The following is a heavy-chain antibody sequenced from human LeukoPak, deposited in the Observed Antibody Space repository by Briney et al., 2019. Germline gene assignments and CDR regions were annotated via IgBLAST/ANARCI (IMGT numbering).Heavy chain of an antibody. D-gene: IGHD5-24*01. CDR1: GYTFTSYA. Sequence: VASVKVSCKASGYTFTSYAISWVRQAPGQGLEWMGGIIPIFGTANYAQKFQGRVTITADESTSTAYMELSSLRSEDTAVYYCARLGGEMATILLFDYWGQGTLVTVSS. V-gene: IGHV1-69*13. CDR2: IIPIFGTA. CDR3: ARLGGEMATILLFDY. J-gene: IGHJ4*02.